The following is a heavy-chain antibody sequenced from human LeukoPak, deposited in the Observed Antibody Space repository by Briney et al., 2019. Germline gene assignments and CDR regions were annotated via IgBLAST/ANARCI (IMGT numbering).Heavy chain of an antibody. CDR3: ARTRPPAGPQYYYGMDV. CDR2: KYTSGST. Sequence: PSETLSPTCTVSGGSLSNYYWSWVRQPPGEGLEWIGYKYTSGSTNYSPSLMGRVTISEDMAKNQISLRLTSVTAADTAVYYCARTRPPAGPQYYYGMDVWSQGTPVTVSS. J-gene: IGHJ6*02. CDR1: GGSLSNYY. D-gene: IGHD2-2*01. V-gene: IGHV4-4*09.